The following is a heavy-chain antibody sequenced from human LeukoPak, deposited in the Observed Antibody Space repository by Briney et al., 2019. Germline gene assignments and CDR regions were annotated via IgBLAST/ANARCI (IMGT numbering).Heavy chain of an antibody. CDR1: GFTFSDHF. D-gene: IGHD1-26*01. Sequence: GGSLRLSCAASGFTFSDHFLDWVRQAPGKGLEWVGRTRNKANSYITEYAASVRGRFTISRDDSKNSLYLQMSSPKTDDTAMYYCASIRGTFGYWGQGTLVTVSS. V-gene: IGHV3-72*01. J-gene: IGHJ4*02. CDR3: ASIRGTFGY. CDR2: TRNKANSYIT.